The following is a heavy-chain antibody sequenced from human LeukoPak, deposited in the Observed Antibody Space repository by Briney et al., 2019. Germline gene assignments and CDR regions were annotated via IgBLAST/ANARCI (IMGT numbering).Heavy chain of an antibody. J-gene: IGHJ4*02. Sequence: TGGSLRLSCAASGFTFSSYGMHWVRQAPGKGLEWVAVISYDGSNKYYADSVKGRFTISRDNSKNTLYLQMNSLRAEDTAVYYCAKEVTAIHGNYFDYWGQGTLVTVSP. D-gene: IGHD2-21*02. CDR1: GFTFSSYG. CDR3: AKEVTAIHGNYFDY. CDR2: ISYDGSNK. V-gene: IGHV3-30*18.